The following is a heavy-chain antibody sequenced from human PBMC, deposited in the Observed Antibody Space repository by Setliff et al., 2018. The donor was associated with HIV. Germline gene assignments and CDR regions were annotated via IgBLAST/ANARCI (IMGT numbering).Heavy chain of an antibody. J-gene: IGHJ4*02. CDR1: GYTFTNYG. CDR3: GRGVLYGLSEY. Sequence: ASVKVSCKASGYTFTNYGVSWVRQAPGQGLEWMGWISGYNGNINYAQKFQGRVTMTTDTPSSTAYMELRSLRSDDTATYYCGRGVLYGLSEYWGPGSLVTVS. V-gene: IGHV1-18*01. CDR2: ISGYNGNI. D-gene: IGHD3-10*01.